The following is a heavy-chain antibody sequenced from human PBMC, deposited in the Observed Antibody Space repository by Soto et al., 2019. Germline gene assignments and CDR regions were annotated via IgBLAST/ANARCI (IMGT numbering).Heavy chain of an antibody. J-gene: IGHJ4*02. D-gene: IGHD3-10*01. Sequence: QVQLLQSGPEVKKPGSSVKVSCKASRDTFNTYTITWVRQAPGQGLEWMGRIIPRTDIANYAQKFQDRVSLTADSSTSTAYMEWSSLRFDDTAVYYCARAYYYGSGSFMDIFDSWGQGTLVTVSS. CDR2: IIPRTDIA. CDR1: RDTFNTYT. V-gene: IGHV1-69*02. CDR3: ARAYYYGSGSFMDIFDS.